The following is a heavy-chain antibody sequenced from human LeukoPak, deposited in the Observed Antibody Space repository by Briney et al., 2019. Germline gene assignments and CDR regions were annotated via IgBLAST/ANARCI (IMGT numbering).Heavy chain of an antibody. CDR3: ARDVQQLVSYYYGMDV. CDR2: IIPIFGTA. D-gene: IGHD6-13*01. V-gene: IGHV1-69*13. J-gene: IGHJ6*02. Sequence: ASVKVSCKASGYTFTSYYMHWVRQAPGQGLEWMGGIIPIFGTANYAQKFQGRVTITADESTSTAYMELSSLRSEDTAVYYCARDVQQLVSYYYGMDVWGQGTTVTVSS. CDR1: GYTFTSYY.